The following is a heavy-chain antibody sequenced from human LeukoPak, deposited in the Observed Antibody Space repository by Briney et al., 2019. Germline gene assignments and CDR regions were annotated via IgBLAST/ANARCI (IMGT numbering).Heavy chain of an antibody. J-gene: IGHJ4*02. V-gene: IGHV4-34*01. CDR2: INHSGST. Sequence: KPSETLSLTCAVYSXSFSGHYWSWIRQPPGKGLEWIGEINHSGSTNYNPSLESRVTISVDTSKNHFSLKLSSVTAADTAVYYCARFAPSAAHYFDYWGQGTLVTVSS. CDR1: SXSFSGHY. D-gene: IGHD6-13*01. CDR3: ARFAPSAAHYFDY.